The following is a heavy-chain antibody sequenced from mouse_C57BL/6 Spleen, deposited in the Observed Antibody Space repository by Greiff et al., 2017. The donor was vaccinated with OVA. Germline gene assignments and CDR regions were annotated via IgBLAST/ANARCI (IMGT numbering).Heavy chain of an antibody. CDR1: GYTFTSYG. CDR3: GSPLAGTRVNAMDD. CDR2: IYPRSGNT. V-gene: IGHV1-81*01. Sequence: QVQLQQSGAELARPGASVKLSCKASGYTFTSYGISWVKQRTGQGLEWIGEIYPRSGNTYYNEKFKGKATLTADKSSSTAYMELRSLTSEDSAVYSGGSPLAGTRVNAMDDWGQGTSVTVSS. D-gene: IGHD4-1*01. J-gene: IGHJ4*01.